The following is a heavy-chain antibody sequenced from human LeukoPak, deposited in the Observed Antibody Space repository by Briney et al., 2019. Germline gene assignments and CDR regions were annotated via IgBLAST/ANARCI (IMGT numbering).Heavy chain of an antibody. CDR1: GYTFTSYG. CDR2: INTDKGNT. D-gene: IGHD5-18*01. CDR3: AREQGGYSYGYY. V-gene: IGHV1-18*01. Sequence: ASVKVSCKTFGYTFTSYGVSWVRQAPGQGLEWMGWINTDKGNTNYAQKFQDRVTMTTDTSTSTAYMELRTLRSDDTAVYYCAREQGGYSYGYYWGQGTLVTVSS. J-gene: IGHJ4*02.